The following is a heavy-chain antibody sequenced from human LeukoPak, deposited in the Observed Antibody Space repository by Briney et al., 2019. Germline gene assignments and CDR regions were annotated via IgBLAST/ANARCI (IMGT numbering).Heavy chain of an antibody. Sequence: GGSLRLSCAASGFTFSTYGMHWVRQAPGRGLEWVALISYDGSTKYYADSVKGRFTVSRDNSENTLYLQMNSLRAEDTAVYYCSYFGLWGQGARVTVS. D-gene: IGHD3-10*01. CDR1: GFTFSTYG. CDR2: ISYDGSTK. J-gene: IGHJ4*02. V-gene: IGHV3-30*03. CDR3: SYFGL.